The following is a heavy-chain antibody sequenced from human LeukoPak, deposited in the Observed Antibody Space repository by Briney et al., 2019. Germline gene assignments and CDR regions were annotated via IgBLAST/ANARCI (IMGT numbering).Heavy chain of an antibody. CDR2: INPNSGGT. CDR3: ARDLDSSGSLDWDY. V-gene: IGHV1-2*02. Sequence: ASVKVSCKASGYTFTSYGISWVRQAPGQGLEWMGWINPNSGGTNYAQKFQGRVTMTRDTSISTAYMELSRLRSDDTAVYYCARDLDSSGSLDWDYWGQGTLVTVSS. J-gene: IGHJ4*02. D-gene: IGHD3-22*01. CDR1: GYTFTSYG.